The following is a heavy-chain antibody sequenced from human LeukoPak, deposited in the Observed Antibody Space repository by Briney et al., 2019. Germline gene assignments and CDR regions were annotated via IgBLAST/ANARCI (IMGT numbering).Heavy chain of an antibody. J-gene: IGHJ4*02. V-gene: IGHV1-2*06. CDR2: INPNSGGT. CDR3: ARERDYYDSSGYYYATYFDY. D-gene: IGHD3-22*01. Sequence: ASVKVSCKASGYTFTGYYMHWVRQAPGQGLEWMGRINPNSGGTNYAQKFQGRVTMTRDTSISTAYTELSRLRSDDTAVYYCARERDYYDSSGYYYATYFDYWGQGTLVTVSS. CDR1: GYTFTGYY.